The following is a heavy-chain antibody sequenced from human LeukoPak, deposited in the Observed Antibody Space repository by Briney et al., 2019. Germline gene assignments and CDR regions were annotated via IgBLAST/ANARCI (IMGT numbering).Heavy chain of an antibody. J-gene: IGHJ4*02. CDR3: ARDRSYYSDSGTAY. CDR1: GYSISSGYY. CDR2: IYHSGKS. Sequence: PSETLSLTCSVSGYSISSGYYWDWIRQPPGKGLEWIASIYHSGKSYYNPSLESRVTISVDTSKNQISLKLRSVTAADTAVYFCARDRSYYSDSGTAYWGQGILVTVSS. D-gene: IGHD3-22*01. V-gene: IGHV4-38-2*02.